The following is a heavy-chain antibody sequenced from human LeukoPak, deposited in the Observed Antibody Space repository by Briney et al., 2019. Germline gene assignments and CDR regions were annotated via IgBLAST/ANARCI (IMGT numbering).Heavy chain of an antibody. D-gene: IGHD3-10*01. CDR2: ISYDGSNK. CDR1: GFTFSSYA. Sequence: PGGSLRLSYAASGFTFSSYAMHWVRQAPGKGLEWVSVISYDGSNKYYADSVKGRFTISRDNSKNTLYLQMNSLRAEDTALYYCAKSLFTSAHGSGRAFDIWGQGTMVTVSS. J-gene: IGHJ3*02. V-gene: IGHV3-30-3*02. CDR3: AKSLFTSAHGSGRAFDI.